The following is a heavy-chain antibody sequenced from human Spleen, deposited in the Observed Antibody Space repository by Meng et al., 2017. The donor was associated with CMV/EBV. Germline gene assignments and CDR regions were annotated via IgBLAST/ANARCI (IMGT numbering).Heavy chain of an antibody. Sequence: SLKISCAASGFTFDDYAMHWVRQAPGKGLEWVSGISWNSGSIGYADSVKGRFTISRDNAKNSLYLQMNSLRAEDTALYYCAKDESLFSDYYGSGSYDYWGQGTLVTVS. J-gene: IGHJ4*02. CDR1: GFTFDDYA. CDR3: AKDESLFSDYYGSGSYDY. V-gene: IGHV3-9*01. CDR2: ISWNSGSI. D-gene: IGHD3-10*01.